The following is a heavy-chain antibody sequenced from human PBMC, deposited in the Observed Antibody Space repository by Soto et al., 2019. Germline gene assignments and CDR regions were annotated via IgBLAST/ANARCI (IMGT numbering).Heavy chain of an antibody. CDR3: ARDVGFVDTAMRRYGMDV. CDR1: GYTFTSYY. J-gene: IGHJ6*02. CDR2: INPSGGST. D-gene: IGHD5-18*01. V-gene: IGHV1-46*01. Sequence: ASVEVSCRASGYTFTSYYMHWVRQAPGQGLEWMGIINPSGGSTSYAQKFQGRVTMTRDTSTSTVYMELSSLRSEDTAVYYCARDVGFVDTAMRRYGMDVWGQGTTVTVSS.